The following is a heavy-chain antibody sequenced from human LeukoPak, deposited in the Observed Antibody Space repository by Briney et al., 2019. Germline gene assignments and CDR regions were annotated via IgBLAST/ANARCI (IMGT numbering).Heavy chain of an antibody. Sequence: GGSLRLSCAASGFTFSSYAVHWVRQAPGKGLEWVAVISYGGDNKYYADSVKGRFTISRDNSKNTLYLQMNSLRAEDTAVYYCARDFEAHDLRPIGYWGQGTLVTVSS. CDR1: GFTFSSYA. CDR3: ARDFEAHDLRPIGY. CDR2: ISYGGDNK. J-gene: IGHJ4*02. V-gene: IGHV3-30*01. D-gene: IGHD3-3*01.